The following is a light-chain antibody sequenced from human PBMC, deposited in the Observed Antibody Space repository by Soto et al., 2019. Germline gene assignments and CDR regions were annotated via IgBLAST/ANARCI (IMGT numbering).Light chain of an antibody. CDR3: QQSYSTPWT. V-gene: IGKV1-39*01. CDR1: QSISSY. CDR2: AAS. Sequence: DIQMPQSPSSLSASVGDRVTITCRASQSISSYLNWYQQKPGKAPKLLIYAASSLQSGVPSRFSGSGSGTDFTLNISSLQPEDFATYYCQQSYSTPWTCGQGTKVEIK. J-gene: IGKJ1*01.